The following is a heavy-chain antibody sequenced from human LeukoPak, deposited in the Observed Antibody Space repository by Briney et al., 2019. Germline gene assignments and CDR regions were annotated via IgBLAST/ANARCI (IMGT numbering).Heavy chain of an antibody. J-gene: IGHJ6*03. CDR1: GYTFTGYY. D-gene: IGHD3-22*01. Sequence: ASVKVSCKASGYTFTGYYMHWVRQAPGQGLEWMGWINPNSGGTNYAQKFQGRVTMTRDTSISTAYMELSRLRSDDTAVYYCAREGFYYDSSGYRLSYYFYYMDVWGKGTTVTISS. CDR3: AREGFYYDSSGYRLSYYFYYMDV. CDR2: INPNSGGT. V-gene: IGHV1-2*02.